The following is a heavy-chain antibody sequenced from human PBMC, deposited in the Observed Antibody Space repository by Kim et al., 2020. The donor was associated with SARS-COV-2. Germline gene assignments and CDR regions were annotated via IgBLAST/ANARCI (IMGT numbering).Heavy chain of an antibody. Sequence: SETLSLTCTVSGGSINSYYWSWIRQPAGEGLEWIRRVYANGRTDYNPSLKSRVTMSMDTSENQVSLKLSAVTAADTAVYYCARREAGSNYFDYWGLGTLVTVSS. CDR2: VYANGRT. CDR3: ARREAGSNYFDY. D-gene: IGHD1-26*01. CDR1: GGSINSYY. J-gene: IGHJ4*02. V-gene: IGHV4-4*07.